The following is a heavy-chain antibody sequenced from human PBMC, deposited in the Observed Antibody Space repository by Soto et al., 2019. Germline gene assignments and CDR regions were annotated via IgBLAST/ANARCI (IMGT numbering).Heavy chain of an antibody. CDR3: ARRHSSGSYIGY. J-gene: IGHJ4*02. Sequence: EVQLVQSGAEVKKPGESLRISCKGSGYSFTSYWISWVRQMPGKGLEWMGRIDPSDSYTNYSPSFQGHVTISADKSISTAYLQWSSLKASEPAMYYCARRHSSGSYIGYWGQGTLVTVSS. CDR2: IDPSDSYT. D-gene: IGHD3-10*01. CDR1: GYSFTSYW. V-gene: IGHV5-10-1*01.